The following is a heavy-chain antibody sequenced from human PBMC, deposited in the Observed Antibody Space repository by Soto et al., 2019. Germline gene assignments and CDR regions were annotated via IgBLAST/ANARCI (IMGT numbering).Heavy chain of an antibody. D-gene: IGHD2-8*02. CDR1: GDSVSSNSVV. CDR2: TYYRSKWFY. CDR3: ARDKITGLFDY. V-gene: IGHV6-1*01. J-gene: IGHJ4*02. Sequence: SQTLSLTCAISGDSVSSNSVVWNWIRQSPSRGLEWLGRTYYRSKWFYEYAESVRSRIAINPDTSKNQFSLKLTSVTAADTAVYYCARDKITGLFDYWGQGTLVTVSS.